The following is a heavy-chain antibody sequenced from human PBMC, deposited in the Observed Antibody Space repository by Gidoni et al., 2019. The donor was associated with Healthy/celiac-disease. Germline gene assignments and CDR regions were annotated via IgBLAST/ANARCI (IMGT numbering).Heavy chain of an antibody. J-gene: IGHJ4*02. V-gene: IGHV4-34*01. CDR1: GGSFSGYY. CDR3: ARGYPEAPDY. D-gene: IGHD3-16*02. CDR2: INHSGST. Sequence: QVQLQQWGAGPLKPSATLSLPCAVHGGSFSGYYWSWIRQPPGKGLEWIGEINHSGSTNYNPSLKSRVTIAVDTSKNQFSLKLSSVTAADTAVYYCARGYPEAPDYWGQGTLVTVSS.